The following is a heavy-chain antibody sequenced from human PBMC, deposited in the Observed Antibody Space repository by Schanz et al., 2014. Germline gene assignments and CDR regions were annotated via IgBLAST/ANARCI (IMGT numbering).Heavy chain of an antibody. CDR3: AKTLFPGGTQTFGN. J-gene: IGHJ4*02. CDR2: ITYNGGTI. V-gene: IGHV3-23*04. D-gene: IGHD2-8*02. CDR1: GFSFTTYA. Sequence: EVQLVESGGGLVQPGGSLRLSCASSGFSFTTYAMSWVRQAPGKGLEWISYITYNGGTIYYADSVKGRFTISRDNSKSTLYVEMNSLRVEDTAVYYCAKTLFPGGTQTFGNWGRGTLVTVSS.